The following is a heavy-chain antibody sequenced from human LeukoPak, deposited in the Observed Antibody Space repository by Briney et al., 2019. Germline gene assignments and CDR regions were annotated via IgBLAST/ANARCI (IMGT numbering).Heavy chain of an antibody. V-gene: IGHV4-59*12. CDR1: GGSISSYY. J-gene: IGHJ1*01. D-gene: IGHD2-2*01. CDR3: ARRSSCSSTSCYRRYFQH. Sequence: SETLSLTCTVSGGSISSYYWSWIWQPPGKGLEWIGYIYYSGSTNYNPSLKSRVTISVDTSKNQFSLKLSSVTAADTAVYYCARRSSCSSTSCYRRYFQHWGQGTLVTVSS. CDR2: IYYSGST.